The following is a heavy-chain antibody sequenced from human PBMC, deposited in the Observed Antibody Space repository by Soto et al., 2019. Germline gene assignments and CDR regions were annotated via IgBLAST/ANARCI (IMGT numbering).Heavy chain of an antibody. CDR3: ARDQVQEATIHLPTLDYYGMDV. Sequence: HRRGSLRLSCAASGFTFSSYWISFCRQAPVKWLEWVANIKQDGSEKYYVDSVKGRFTISRDNAKNSLYLQMNSLRAEDTAVYYCARDQVQEATIHLPTLDYYGMDVWGQGTTVTVSS. V-gene: IGHV3-7*01. CDR2: IKQDGSEK. D-gene: IGHD5-12*01. J-gene: IGHJ6*02. CDR1: GFTFSSYW.